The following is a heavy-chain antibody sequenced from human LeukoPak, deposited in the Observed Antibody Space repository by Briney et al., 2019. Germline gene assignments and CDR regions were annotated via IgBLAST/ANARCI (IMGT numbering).Heavy chain of an antibody. CDR1: GFTFSNYA. CDR2: IKSKTDGGTT. J-gene: IGHJ6*02. Sequence: PGGSLRLSCIASGFTFSNYAMTWVRQAPGKGLEWVGRIKSKTDGGTTDYAAPVKGRFTISRDDSKNTLYLQMNSLKTEDTAVYYCTTAVAAAGRYYYYYGMDVWGQGTTVTVSS. D-gene: IGHD6-13*01. V-gene: IGHV3-15*01. CDR3: TTAVAAAGRYYYYYGMDV.